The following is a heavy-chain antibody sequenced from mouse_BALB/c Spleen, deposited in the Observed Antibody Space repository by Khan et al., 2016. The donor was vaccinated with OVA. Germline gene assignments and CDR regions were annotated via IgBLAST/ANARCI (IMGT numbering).Heavy chain of an antibody. CDR1: GYSITSEYA. D-gene: IGHD2-4*01. Sequence: EVQLQESGPGLVKPSQSLSLTCAVTGYSITSEYAWNWIRQFPGNKLEWMGYINYSGNTRYNPSLKSRISITRDTSKNQFFLQLNSVTTEDTATYYCTRKDYYDYDPFPYWGHGTLVTVS. CDR3: TRKDYYDYDPFPY. CDR2: INYSGNT. J-gene: IGHJ3*01. V-gene: IGHV3-2*02.